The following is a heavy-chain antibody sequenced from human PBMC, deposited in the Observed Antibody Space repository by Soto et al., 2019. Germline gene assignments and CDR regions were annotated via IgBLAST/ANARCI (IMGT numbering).Heavy chain of an antibody. V-gene: IGHV1-69*01. D-gene: IGHD6-13*01. J-gene: IGHJ6*02. CDR1: GGTFSSYA. CDR2: IIPIFGTA. Sequence: QVQLVQSGAEVKKPGSSVKVSCKASGGTFSSYAISWVRQAPGQGLEWMGGIIPIFGTANYAQKFQGRVTITADESTSTAYMELSSLRSEETAVYYCAAALHIAAAALFGMDVWGQGTKVTVSS. CDR3: AAALHIAAAALFGMDV.